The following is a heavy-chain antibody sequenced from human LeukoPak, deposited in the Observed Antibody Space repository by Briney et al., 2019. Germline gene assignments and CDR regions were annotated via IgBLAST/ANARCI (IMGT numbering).Heavy chain of an antibody. V-gene: IGHV3-21*01. J-gene: IGHJ3*02. Sequence: PGGSLRLSCAASGFTFSSYSMNWVRQAPGKGLEWVSSISSSSSYIYYADSVKGRFTISRDNAKNSLYLQMNSLRAEDTAVYFCARDPSMVRGVTDAFDIWGQGTMVTVSS. CDR2: ISSSSSYI. D-gene: IGHD3-10*01. CDR3: ARDPSMVRGVTDAFDI. CDR1: GFTFSSYS.